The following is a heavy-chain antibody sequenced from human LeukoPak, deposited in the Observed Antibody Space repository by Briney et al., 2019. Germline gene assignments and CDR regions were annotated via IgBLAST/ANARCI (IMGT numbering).Heavy chain of an antibody. CDR2: ISYDGSNK. CDR1: GFTFSSYA. CDR3: AKGTREVVPAAIDH. Sequence: GGSLRLSCAASGFTFSSYAMHWVRQAPGKGLEWVAVISYDGSNKYYADSVKGRFTISRDNSKNTLYLQMNSLRAEDTAVYYCAKGTREVVPAAIDHWGQGTLVTVSS. V-gene: IGHV3-30*04. J-gene: IGHJ4*02. D-gene: IGHD2-2*01.